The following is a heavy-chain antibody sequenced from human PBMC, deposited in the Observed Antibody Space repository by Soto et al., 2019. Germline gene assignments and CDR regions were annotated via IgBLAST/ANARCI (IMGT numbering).Heavy chain of an antibody. D-gene: IGHD6-19*01. Sequence: ASVKVSCKASGYTFTSHGISWVRQAPGQGLEWMGWISAYNGNTNYAQKLQGRVTMTTDTSTGTAYMELRSLRSDDTAAYYCASSRVAGTFYFDYWGQGTLVTVSS. V-gene: IGHV1-18*01. CDR1: GYTFTSHG. CDR2: ISAYNGNT. CDR3: ASSRVAGTFYFDY. J-gene: IGHJ4*02.